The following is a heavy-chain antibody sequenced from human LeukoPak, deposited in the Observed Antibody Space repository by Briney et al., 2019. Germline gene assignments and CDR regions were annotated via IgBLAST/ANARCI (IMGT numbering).Heavy chain of an antibody. D-gene: IGHD2-2*01. V-gene: IGHV1-3*01. Sequence: GASVKVSCKASGYTFTSYAMHWVRQAPGQRLEWMGWINAGNGNTKYSQKFQGRVTITTDTSASTAYMELSSLRSEDTAVYYCATQVPATASDYWGQGTLVTVSS. CDR2: INAGNGNT. J-gene: IGHJ4*02. CDR1: GYTFTSYA. CDR3: ATQVPATASDY.